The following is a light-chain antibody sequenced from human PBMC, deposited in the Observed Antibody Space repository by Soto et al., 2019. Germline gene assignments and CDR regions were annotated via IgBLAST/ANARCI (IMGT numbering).Light chain of an antibody. V-gene: IGKV3-20*01. Sequence: EIVLTQSPGTLSLSPGERATLSCRASQSVSSNYLAWYQQKPGQAPRLLIYGASSRATGIPDRFSGSGSGTVFTLTISGLEPEDFAVYYCQQYGSSPVTFGQGTKVDIK. CDR3: QQYGSSPVT. CDR2: GAS. CDR1: QSVSSNY. J-gene: IGKJ1*01.